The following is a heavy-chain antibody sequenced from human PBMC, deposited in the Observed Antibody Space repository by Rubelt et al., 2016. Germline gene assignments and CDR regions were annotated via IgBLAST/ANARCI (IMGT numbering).Heavy chain of an antibody. J-gene: IGHJ1*01. CDR3: ARGSASAPTLFPLVSCENSPSDTSSVAVSCLAQDF. Sequence: EVQLVESGGGLVKPGGSLRLSCAASGFTFSSYSMNWVRQAPGKGLEWVSSISSSSSYIYYADSVKGRFTISRDNAKNSLYLQMNSLRAEDTAVYYCARGSASAPTLFPLVSCENSPSDTSSVAVSCLAQDF. V-gene: IGHV3-21*01. CDR2: ISSSSSYI. CDR1: GFTFSSYS. D-gene: IGHD2-15*01.